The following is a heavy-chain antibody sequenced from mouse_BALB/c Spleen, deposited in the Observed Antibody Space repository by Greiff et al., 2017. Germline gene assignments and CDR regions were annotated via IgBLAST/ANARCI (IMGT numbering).Heavy chain of an antibody. D-gene: IGHD2-4*01. CDR2: INPSTGYT. V-gene: IGHV1-7*01. CDR1: GYTFTSYW. Sequence: QVQLQQSGAELAKPGASVKMSCKASGYTFTSYWMHWVKQRPGQGLEWIGYINPSTGYTEYNQKFKDKATLTADKSSSTAYMQLSSLTSEDSAVYYCARGDDYDAYWGQGTTLTVSS. J-gene: IGHJ2*01. CDR3: ARGDDYDAY.